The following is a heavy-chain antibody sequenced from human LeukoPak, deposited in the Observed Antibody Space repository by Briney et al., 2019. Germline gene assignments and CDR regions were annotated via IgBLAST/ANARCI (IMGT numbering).Heavy chain of an antibody. Sequence: PGGSLRLSCAASGFTVSSNYMSWVRQAPGKGLEWVSVIYSGGSTYYADSVKGRFTISRDNSKNTLYLQMNSLRAEDTAVYYCAKDTGWEYYGSGSPPFDPWGQGTLVTVSS. V-gene: IGHV3-66*02. CDR3: AKDTGWEYYGSGSPPFDP. J-gene: IGHJ5*02. CDR1: GFTVSSNY. D-gene: IGHD3-10*01. CDR2: IYSGGST.